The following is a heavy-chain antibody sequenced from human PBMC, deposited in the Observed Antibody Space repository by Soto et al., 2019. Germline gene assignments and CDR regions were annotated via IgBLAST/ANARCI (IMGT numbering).Heavy chain of an antibody. CDR3: GRTPGGGGY. J-gene: IGHJ4*02. CDR2: IYSGGYT. V-gene: IGHV3-53*01. CDR1: GFTVSNNY. D-gene: IGHD2-15*01. Sequence: EVQLVESGGGLIQPGGSLRLSCAVSGFTVSNNYMSWVRQAPGKGLEGVSVIYSGGYTAYGDSVKGRFTISRDNSNNPPILQTNSRGADARAGFYLGRTPGGGGYWGQGTLVTVSS.